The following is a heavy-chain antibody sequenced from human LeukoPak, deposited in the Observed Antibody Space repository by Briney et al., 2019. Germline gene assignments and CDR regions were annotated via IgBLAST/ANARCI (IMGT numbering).Heavy chain of an antibody. CDR1: GYSISSGYY. CDR2: IYHSGST. CDR3: ARQARMIVVAPFDY. D-gene: IGHD3-22*01. J-gene: IGHJ4*02. V-gene: IGHV4-38-2*02. Sequence: SETLSLTCTVSGYSISSGYYWGWIRQPPGKGLEWIGSIYHSGSTYYNPSLKSRVTISVDTSKNQFSLKLSSVTAADTAVYYCARQARMIVVAPFDYWGQGTLVTVSS.